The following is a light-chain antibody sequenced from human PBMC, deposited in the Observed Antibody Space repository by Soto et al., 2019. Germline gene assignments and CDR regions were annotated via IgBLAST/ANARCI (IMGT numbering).Light chain of an antibody. CDR2: GAS. CDR3: QQYNDSFRYT. J-gene: IGKJ2*01. V-gene: IGKV1-5*03. Sequence: DILLTQSPSTLSASVGDRVTITCRANQSISNWLAWYQQKPGTAPKLLIYGASTLESGVPSRFSGSRSGTEFTLTVSSLQPDDFATYYCQQYNDSFRYTFGQGTKVDIK. CDR1: QSISNW.